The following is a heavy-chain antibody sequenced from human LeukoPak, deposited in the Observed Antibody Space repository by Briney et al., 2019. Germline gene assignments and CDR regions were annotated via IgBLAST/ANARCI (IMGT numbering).Heavy chain of an antibody. CDR2: ISAYNGNT. V-gene: IGHV1-18*01. CDR3: ASSDYGGNSGWFDP. D-gene: IGHD4-23*01. J-gene: IGHJ5*02. CDR1: GYTFTSYG. Sequence: ASVKVSCKASGYTFTSYGISWVRQAPGQGLEWMGWISAYNGNTNYAQKLQGRVTMTTDTSTSTAYMELRSLRSEDTAVYYCASSDYGGNSGWFDPWGQGTLVTVSS.